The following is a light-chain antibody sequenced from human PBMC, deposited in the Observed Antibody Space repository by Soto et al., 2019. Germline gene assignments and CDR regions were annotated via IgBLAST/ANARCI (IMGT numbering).Light chain of an antibody. CDR3: QQSYSTTWT. CDR2: AAS. CDR1: QSISNY. V-gene: IGKV1-39*01. J-gene: IGKJ1*01. Sequence: DIQMTQSPSSLSASVGDRVTITCRASQSISNYLNWYQQKPGKAPNLLIYAASSLQSGVPSRFSGSGSGTDFTFTISSLQPEDFATYSCQQSYSTTWTFGQGTKVDIK.